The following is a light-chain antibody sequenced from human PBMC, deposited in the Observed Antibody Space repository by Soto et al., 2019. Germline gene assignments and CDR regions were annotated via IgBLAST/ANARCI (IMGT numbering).Light chain of an antibody. V-gene: IGLV2-23*01. CDR1: SSVVGSYQL. CDR2: AAR. J-gene: IGLJ1*01. Sequence: QSVLTQPASVSGSPGQSITISCTGTSSVVGSYQLVPCYQRHPGRVPLCLIYAAREPPSGVSTRFSGSKSGNPASLTLSALQAEHEADYYCCSYAGSYTYVFGTGTKATVL. CDR3: CSYAGSYTYV.